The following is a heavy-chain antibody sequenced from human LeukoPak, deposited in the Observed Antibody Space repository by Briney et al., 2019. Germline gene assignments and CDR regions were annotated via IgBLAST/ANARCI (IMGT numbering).Heavy chain of an antibody. J-gene: IGHJ4*02. V-gene: IGHV3-23*01. CDR1: GFTFSSYA. CDR2: ISGSGGST. D-gene: IGHD5-18*01. CDR3: AKDLGYSYGYAPFDY. Sequence: GGSLRLSCAASGFTFSSYAMSWVRQAPGKGLEWVSAISGSGGSTYYADSVKGRFTISRDNSKNTLYLQMNSLRAEDTAVYYCAKDLGYSYGYAPFDYWGQGTLVTVSS.